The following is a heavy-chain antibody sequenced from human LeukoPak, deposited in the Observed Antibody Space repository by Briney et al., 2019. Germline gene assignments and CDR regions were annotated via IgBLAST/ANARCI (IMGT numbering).Heavy chain of an antibody. CDR1: STYA. D-gene: IGHD3-3*01. J-gene: IGHJ4*02. Sequence: GGSLRLSCAAFSTYAMSWVRRAPGKGLECVSVVTGSGAGTYYADSVKGRFTISRDNSKNTLYLQMNSLRAEDTAVYYCAKDFWSGYYPNYWGQGTLVTVSS. CDR3: AKDFWSGYYPNY. CDR2: VTGSGAGT. V-gene: IGHV3-23*01.